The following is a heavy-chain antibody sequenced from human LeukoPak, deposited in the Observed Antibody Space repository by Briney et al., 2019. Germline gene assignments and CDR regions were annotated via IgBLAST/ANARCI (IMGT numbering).Heavy chain of an antibody. V-gene: IGHV3-33*01. J-gene: IGHJ4*02. CDR3: ARDRGYRVSSLDY. D-gene: IGHD5-12*01. CDR2: IWYDESNK. CDR1: GFTFSSYG. Sequence: GGSLILSCAASGFTFSSYGMHWVRQAPGKGLEWVAVIWYDESNKDYADSVKGRFTISRDISKNTLYLQMNSLRGEDTAVYYCARDRGYRVSSLDYWGQGTLVTVSS.